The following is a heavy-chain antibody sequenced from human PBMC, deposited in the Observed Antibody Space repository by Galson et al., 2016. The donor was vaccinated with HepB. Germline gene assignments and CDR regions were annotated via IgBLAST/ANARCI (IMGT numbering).Heavy chain of an antibody. J-gene: IGHJ6*03. CDR3: ARGTVPRYYQYYMDV. CDR2: IRGDGIET. Sequence: SLRLSCAASGFTFRNYWMTWVRQAPGRGLEWVANIRGDGIETYYVDSVEGRFAISRDNAKNSLYLQMNSLRAEDTAVYYCARGTVPRYYQYYMDVGGKGTTVTVSS. V-gene: IGHV3-7*04. D-gene: IGHD4-17*01. CDR1: GFTFRNYW.